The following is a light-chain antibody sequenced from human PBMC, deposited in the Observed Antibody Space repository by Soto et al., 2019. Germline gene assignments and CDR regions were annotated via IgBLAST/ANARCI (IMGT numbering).Light chain of an antibody. Sequence: DIVMTQSPDSLAVSLGERATISWKSSQRLLSSSNNRNYLARYRQKPGQPPKLLIYWASTREFGVPDRVSGSGSGTDFTLTIRSLQAEDRTVYYCQQYVSLPRTVGGGNKVDIK. V-gene: IGKV4-1*01. CDR1: QRLLSSSNNRNY. J-gene: IGKJ4*01. CDR3: QQYVSLPRT. CDR2: WAS.